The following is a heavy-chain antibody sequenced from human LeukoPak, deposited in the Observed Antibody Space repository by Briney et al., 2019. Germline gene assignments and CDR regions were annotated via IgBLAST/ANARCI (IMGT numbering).Heavy chain of an antibody. D-gene: IGHD4-17*01. CDR3: ARDRLSTTVTTVDGAFDI. CDR1: GFTFSSYS. J-gene: IGHJ3*02. CDR2: ISSSSSYI. V-gene: IGHV3-21*01. Sequence: GSLRLSCAASGFTFSSYSMNWVRQAPGKGLEWVSSISSSSSYIYYADSVKGRFTISRDNAKNSLYLQMNSLRAEDTAVYYCARDRLSTTVTTVDGAFDIWGQGTMVTVSS.